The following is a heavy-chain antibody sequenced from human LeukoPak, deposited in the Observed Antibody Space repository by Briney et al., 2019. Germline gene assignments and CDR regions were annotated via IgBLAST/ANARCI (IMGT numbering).Heavy chain of an antibody. Sequence: ASVKVSCKASGYTFTSYGISWVRQAPGQGLEWMGWISAYNGNTNYAQKLQGRVTITTDTSTSTAYMELRSLRSDDTAVYYCASGMMVRGVTWFDPWGQGTLVAVSS. CDR3: ASGMMVRGVTWFDP. J-gene: IGHJ5*02. D-gene: IGHD3-10*01. CDR1: GYTFTSYG. V-gene: IGHV1-18*01. CDR2: ISAYNGNT.